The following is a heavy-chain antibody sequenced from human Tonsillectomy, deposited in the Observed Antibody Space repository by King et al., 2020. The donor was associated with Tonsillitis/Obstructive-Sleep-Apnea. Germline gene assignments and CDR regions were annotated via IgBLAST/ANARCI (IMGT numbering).Heavy chain of an antibody. CDR3: VREAALGIWAFYI. CDR1: GFTFRRHD. CDR2: IDVTGNT. D-gene: IGHD7-27*01. Sequence: VQLVESGGGLVQPGGSLRLSCEASGFTFRRHDMHWVRQATGKALEWVSGIDVTGNTYYSVSVKGRFTISREKAKNSLYLQMNSVTEGDTAVYYCVREAALGIWAFYIWGQGTKVTVSS. V-gene: IGHV3-13*01. J-gene: IGHJ3*02.